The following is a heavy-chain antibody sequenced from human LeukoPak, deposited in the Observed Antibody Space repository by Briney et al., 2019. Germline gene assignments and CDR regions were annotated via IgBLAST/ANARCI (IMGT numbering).Heavy chain of an antibody. D-gene: IGHD3-3*01. Sequence: PGGSLRLSCAASGFTFSSYSMNWVRQAPAKGLAWVSSISSSSSYIYYADSVKGRFTISRDNAKNSLYLQMNSLRAEDTAVYYCAGVGNDFWSGYYGYWGQGTLVTVSS. CDR1: GFTFSSYS. V-gene: IGHV3-21*01. CDR3: AGVGNDFWSGYYGY. J-gene: IGHJ4*02. CDR2: ISSSSSYI.